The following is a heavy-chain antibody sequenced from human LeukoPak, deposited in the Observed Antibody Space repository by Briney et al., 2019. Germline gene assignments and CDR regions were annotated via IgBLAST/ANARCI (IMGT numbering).Heavy chain of an antibody. CDR2: ISGSGGST. J-gene: IGHJ4*02. CDR3: AKGSWAAVTTFDY. V-gene: IGHV3-23*01. CDR1: GFTFSSYA. D-gene: IGHD4-17*01. Sequence: GGSLRLSCAASGFTFSSYAMSWVRQAPGKGLEWVSAISGSGGSTYYADSVKDRFTISRDNSKNTLYLQMNSLRAEDTAVYYCAKGSWAAVTTFDYWGQGTLVTVSS.